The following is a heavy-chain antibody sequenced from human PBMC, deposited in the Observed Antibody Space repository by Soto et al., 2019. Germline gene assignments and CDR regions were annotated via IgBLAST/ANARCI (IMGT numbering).Heavy chain of an antibody. J-gene: IGHJ6*02. CDR3: ARDFRTYSHGVDL. Sequence: XSVKVSCTASGYPFTYPFMYLVRQAPGQGLGWMGWINPSSGGTEFAEKFQGRVTVTRDTSIRKVFLELNSLTSDDTGVYFCARDFRTYSHGVDLWGQGTAVTVSS. CDR1: GYPFTYPF. D-gene: IGHD4-4*01. CDR2: INPSSGGT. V-gene: IGHV1-2*02.